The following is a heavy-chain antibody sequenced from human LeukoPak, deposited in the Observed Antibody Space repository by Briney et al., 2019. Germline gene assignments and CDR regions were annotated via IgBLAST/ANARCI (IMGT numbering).Heavy chain of an antibody. CDR2: ISTYNGNT. J-gene: IGHJ5*02. CDR1: GYTFTSYG. D-gene: IGHD1-1*01. CDR3: ARDVPGSIGTTARFDP. Sequence: GASVKVSCKASGYTFTSYGISWVRQAPGQGLEWMGWISTYNGNTNYAQKFQGRVTMTTDTSTSTAYMELRSLRSDDTAVYYCARDVPGSIGTTARFDPWGQGTLVTVSS. V-gene: IGHV1-18*01.